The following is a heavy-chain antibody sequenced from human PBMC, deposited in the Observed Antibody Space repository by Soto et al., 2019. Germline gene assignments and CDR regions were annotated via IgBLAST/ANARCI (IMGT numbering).Heavy chain of an antibody. Sequence: GGSLSLSCAASGFTFSNAWMNWVRQAPGKGLEWVGRIKSKTDRGTTDYAAPVKGRFTISRDDSKNTLYLQMNSLKTEDTAVYYCHRELLLNYYYGMDVWGQGTTVTVSS. CDR3: HRELLLNYYYGMDV. CDR2: IKSKTDRGTT. D-gene: IGHD1-26*01. J-gene: IGHJ6*02. V-gene: IGHV3-15*07. CDR1: GFTFSNAW.